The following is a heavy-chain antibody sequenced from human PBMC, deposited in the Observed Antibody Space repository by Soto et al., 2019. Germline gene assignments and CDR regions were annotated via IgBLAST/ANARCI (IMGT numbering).Heavy chain of an antibody. Sequence: QVQLVESGGGVVQPGRSLRLSCAASGFTFSSYGMHWVRQAPGKGLEWVAVIWYDGSNKYYADSVKGRFTISRDNSKSTLYLQMNSLRADDTAVYYCARESAYCSGGSCYPGGAFDIWGQGTMVTVSS. CDR1: GFTFSSYG. CDR2: IWYDGSNK. D-gene: IGHD2-15*01. V-gene: IGHV3-33*01. CDR3: ARESAYCSGGSCYPGGAFDI. J-gene: IGHJ3*02.